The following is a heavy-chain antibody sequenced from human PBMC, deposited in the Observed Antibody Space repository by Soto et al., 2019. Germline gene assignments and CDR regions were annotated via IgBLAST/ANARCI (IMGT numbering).Heavy chain of an antibody. D-gene: IGHD2-15*01. Sequence: SETLPLTCTFSGCSISSGYWILIRQPPGKGLEWIGYISYSGNTNYNPSLKSRVTMSVGTPKNQFSLRLSSVTTADTAVYYCAGLRGYAGSPIDYWGQGTLVTVSS. V-gene: IGHV4-59*01. CDR1: GCSISSGY. CDR2: ISYSGNT. CDR3: AGLRGYAGSPIDY. J-gene: IGHJ4*02.